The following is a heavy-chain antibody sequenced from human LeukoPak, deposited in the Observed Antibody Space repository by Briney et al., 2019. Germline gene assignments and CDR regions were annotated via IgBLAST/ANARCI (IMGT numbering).Heavy chain of an antibody. D-gene: IGHD3-16*01. CDR1: GFSFRDYD. CDR2: ISGRSSHV. CDR3: GRAFPPLRTASAGDL. J-gene: IGHJ4*02. V-gene: IGHV3-21*01. Sequence: PGGSLRLFCSASGFSFRDYDMNWFREAPGKGLEGSSSISGRSSHVYYGDSVKDRFSISRDNAMNSVFLQMNSLGVDDTAVYSCGRAFPPLRTASAGDLWGQGPLVNVSS.